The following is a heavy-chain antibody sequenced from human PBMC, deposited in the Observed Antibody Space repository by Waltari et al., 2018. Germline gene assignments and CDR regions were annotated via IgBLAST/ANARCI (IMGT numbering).Heavy chain of an antibody. V-gene: IGHV3-9*01. CDR3: TKDLTHTNYEGFAN. CDR2: ITWNSGKV. D-gene: IGHD3-16*01. J-gene: IGHJ4*02. CDR1: GFTYDDFA. Sequence: EVQLVESGGALVQPGRSLRLSCATSGFTYDDFAMHWVRQVPGKGLEGVAGITWNSGKVDYAGSVKGRFTISRDNAKNLLFLQMNSLRPEDTALYYCTKDLTHTNYEGFANWGLGTLVTVSS.